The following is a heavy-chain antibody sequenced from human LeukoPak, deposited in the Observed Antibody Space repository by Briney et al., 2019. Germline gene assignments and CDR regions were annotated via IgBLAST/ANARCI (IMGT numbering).Heavy chain of an antibody. CDR1: GGSISSNY. J-gene: IGHJ6*03. CDR3: ASRSSGLYYYYYYMDV. V-gene: IGHV4-34*01. D-gene: IGHD1-26*01. Sequence: SETLSLTCTVPGGSISSNYWSWIRQPPGKGLEWIGEINHSGSTNYNPSLKSRVTISVDTSKNQFSLKLSSVTAADTAVYYCASRSSGLYYYYYYMDVWGKGTTVTVSS. CDR2: INHSGST.